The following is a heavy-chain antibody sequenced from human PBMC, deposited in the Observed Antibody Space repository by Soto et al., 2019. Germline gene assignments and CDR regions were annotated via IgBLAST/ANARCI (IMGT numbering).Heavy chain of an antibody. V-gene: IGHV3-30*18. CDR2: ISYDGSNK. CDR1: GFTFSSYG. Sequence: GGSLRLSCAASGFTFSSYGMHWVRQAPGKGLEWVAVISYDGSNKYYADSVKGRFTISRDNSKNTLYLQMNSLRAEDTTVYYCAKEETGQQWLGRRTYYYYYGMDVWGQGTTVTAP. J-gene: IGHJ6*02. D-gene: IGHD6-19*01. CDR3: AKEETGQQWLGRRTYYYYYGMDV.